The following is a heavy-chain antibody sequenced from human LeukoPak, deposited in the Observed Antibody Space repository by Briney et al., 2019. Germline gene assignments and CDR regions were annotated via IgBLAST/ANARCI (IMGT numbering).Heavy chain of an antibody. D-gene: IGHD3/OR15-3a*01. J-gene: IGHJ4*02. Sequence: PSQTLSLTCIVSGGFITSSSYYWSWIRQPAGKGLEWIGRIYTSGSTNYNPSLKSRVTISVDTSKNQFSLKLSSVTAADTAVYYCARRQDWGPYRTDFDYWGQGTLVTVSS. CDR1: GGFITSSSYY. CDR2: IYTSGST. CDR3: ARRQDWGPYRTDFDY. V-gene: IGHV4-61*02.